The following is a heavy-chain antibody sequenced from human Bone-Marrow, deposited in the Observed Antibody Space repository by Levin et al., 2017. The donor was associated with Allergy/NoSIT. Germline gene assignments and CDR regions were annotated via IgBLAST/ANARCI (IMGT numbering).Heavy chain of an antibody. CDR1: GSTFDDYA. CDR3: NRLRGFWDPSGNYYYYMDV. J-gene: IGHJ6*03. Sequence: GGSLRLSCKVSGSTFDDYAMSWVRRAPGKGLEWVGLIRNKAHGGTTQYAASMKDRVSISKDESKRIAYLQVNSLRSEDTAVYYCNRLRGFWDPSGNYYYYMDVWGRGTTVSVS. CDR2: IRNKAHGGTT. V-gene: IGHV3-49*04. D-gene: IGHD3-3*01.